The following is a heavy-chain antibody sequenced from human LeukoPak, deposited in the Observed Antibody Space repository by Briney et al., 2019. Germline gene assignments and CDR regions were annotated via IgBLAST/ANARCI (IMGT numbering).Heavy chain of an antibody. D-gene: IGHD2-8*01. CDR3: ARDGMVYARGNFFDL. CDR2: IWYDGSNK. V-gene: IGHV3-30*02. Sequence: GGSLRLSCAASGFTFSNYGMHWVRQAPGKGLEWVAFIWYDGSNKYYADSVKGRFTISRDNSKNTLYLQMNSLRVEDTAIYYCARDGMVYARGNFFDLWGRGTLIAVSS. CDR1: GFTFSNYG. J-gene: IGHJ2*01.